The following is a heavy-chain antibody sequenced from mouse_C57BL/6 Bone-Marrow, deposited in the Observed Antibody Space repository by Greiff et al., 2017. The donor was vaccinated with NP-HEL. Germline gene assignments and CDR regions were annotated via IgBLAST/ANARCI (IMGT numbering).Heavy chain of an antibody. CDR2: INPSNGGT. Sequence: QVQLQQPGTELVKPGASVKLSCKASGYTFTSYWMHWVKQRPGQGLEWIGNINPSNGGTNYNEKFKSKATLTVDKSSSTAYMQLSSLTSEDSAVYYCALITTVVATPYWYFDVWGTGTTDTVSS. J-gene: IGHJ1*03. D-gene: IGHD1-1*01. V-gene: IGHV1-53*01. CDR1: GYTFTSYW. CDR3: ALITTVVATPYWYFDV.